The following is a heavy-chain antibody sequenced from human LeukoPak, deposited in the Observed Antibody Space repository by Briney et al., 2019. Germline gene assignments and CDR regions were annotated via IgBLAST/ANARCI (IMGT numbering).Heavy chain of an antibody. V-gene: IGHV4-39*01. CDR1: GGSISSSSYY. J-gene: IGHJ3*02. CDR2: IYYSGST. Sequence: SQTLSLTCTVSGGSISSSSYYWGWIRQPPGKGLEWIGSIYYSGSTYYNPSLKSRVTISVDTSKNQFSLKLSSVTAADTAVYYCARRTVLDEAGRRGAFDIWGQGTMVTVSS. D-gene: IGHD4-17*01. CDR3: ARRTVLDEAGRRGAFDI.